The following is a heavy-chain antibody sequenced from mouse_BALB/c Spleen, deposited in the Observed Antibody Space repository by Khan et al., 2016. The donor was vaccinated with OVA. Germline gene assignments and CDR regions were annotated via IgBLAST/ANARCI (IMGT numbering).Heavy chain of an antibody. CDR2: IDPANTNT. Sequence: VQLQQPGTELVKPGASVKLSCTASGFNIKDTYMHWVKQRPEQGLEWIGRIDPANTNTKYDPKFQDKATITADTSSNTAYLQLSSLTSEDTGIYYCSRNDDYDVDYCGQSTTLTVSS. J-gene: IGHJ2*01. CDR1: GFNIKDTY. D-gene: IGHD2-4*01. CDR3: SRNDDYDVDY. V-gene: IGHV14-3*02.